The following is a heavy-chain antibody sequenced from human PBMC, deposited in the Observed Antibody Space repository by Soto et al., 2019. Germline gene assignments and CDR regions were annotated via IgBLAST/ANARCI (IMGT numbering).Heavy chain of an antibody. CDR2: MNPNSGNT. J-gene: IGHJ6*03. CDR3: AVLALPDHYYYYMDV. V-gene: IGHV1-8*01. Sequence: SPVKVSCKASGYTFTSYDINWVSQATRQGLEWMGWMNPNSGNTGYAQKFQGRVTMTRNTSISTAYMELSSLRSEDTAVYYCAVLALPDHYYYYMDVWGKGTTVTVSS. CDR1: GYTFTSYD.